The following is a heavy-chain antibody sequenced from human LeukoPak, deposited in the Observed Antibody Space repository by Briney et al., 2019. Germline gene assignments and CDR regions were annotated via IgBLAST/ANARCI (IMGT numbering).Heavy chain of an antibody. CDR3: AGVQWELKTFDI. Sequence: PGGSLRLSCAASGFTFNYAWMSWVRQVPGKGLEWVGQTVSEIDGGTTDYATPVKGRFTISRDDSKGTLYLQMNSLTIEDTAVYYCAGVQWELKTFDIWGQGTMVTVSS. J-gene: IGHJ3*02. D-gene: IGHD1-26*01. V-gene: IGHV3-15*04. CDR1: GFTFNYAW. CDR2: TVSEIDGGTT.